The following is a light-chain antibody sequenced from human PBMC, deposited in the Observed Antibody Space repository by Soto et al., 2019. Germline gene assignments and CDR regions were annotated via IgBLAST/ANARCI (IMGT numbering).Light chain of an antibody. CDR1: SSDVGGYNY. CDR3: RSYTSSSTPYV. V-gene: IGLV2-14*01. Sequence: QSALTQPASVSGSPGQSITISCTGTSSDVGGYNYVSWYQQHPGKAPKLMIYEVSNRPSGVSNRFSGSKSGNAASLTISGLQGEVEADYYCRSYTSSSTPYVFGTGTKLTVL. J-gene: IGLJ1*01. CDR2: EVS.